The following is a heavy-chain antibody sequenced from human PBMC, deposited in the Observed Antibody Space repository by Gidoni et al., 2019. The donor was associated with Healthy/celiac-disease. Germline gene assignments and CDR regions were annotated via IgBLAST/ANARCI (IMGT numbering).Heavy chain of an antibody. V-gene: IGHV4-59*08. CDR2: IYYSGST. J-gene: IGHJ6*02. Sequence: QVQLQESGPGLVKPSETLSLTCTVSGGSISSYYWSWIRQPPGKGLEWIGYIYYSGSTNYNPSLKSRVTISVDTSKNQFSLKLSSVTAADTAVYYCARLLLYDFWSGMDVWGQGTTVTVSS. D-gene: IGHD3-3*01. CDR1: GGSISSYY. CDR3: ARLLLYDFWSGMDV.